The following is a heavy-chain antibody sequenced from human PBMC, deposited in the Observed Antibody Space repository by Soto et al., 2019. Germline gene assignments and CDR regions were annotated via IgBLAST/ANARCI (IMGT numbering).Heavy chain of an antibody. Sequence: SETLSLTCTVSGGSINTYNLFWAWVRQPPGKGLEWIASIHYGGNAYYSPSLTTRATISRDTSKNRVSLELRSVTAADTAVYYCARTIVVVTAIDYWGQGTLVTVSS. J-gene: IGHJ4*02. CDR1: GGSINTYNLF. CDR3: ARTIVVVTAIDY. D-gene: IGHD2-21*02. V-gene: IGHV4-39*01. CDR2: IHYGGNA.